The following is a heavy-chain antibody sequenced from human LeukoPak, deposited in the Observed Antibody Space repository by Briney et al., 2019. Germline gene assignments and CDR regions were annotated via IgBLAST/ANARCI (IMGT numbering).Heavy chain of an antibody. CDR3: ARDTVTTPHFDY. J-gene: IGHJ4*02. Sequence: ASVKVSCKASGYTFTNYAMHWVRQAPGQRLEWMGWINAGNGNTKYSKEFQGRVTITRDTSASTAYMELSSLRSEDTAVYYCARDTVTTPHFDYWGQGTLVTVSS. CDR1: GYTFTNYA. D-gene: IGHD4-17*01. CDR2: INAGNGNT. V-gene: IGHV1-3*03.